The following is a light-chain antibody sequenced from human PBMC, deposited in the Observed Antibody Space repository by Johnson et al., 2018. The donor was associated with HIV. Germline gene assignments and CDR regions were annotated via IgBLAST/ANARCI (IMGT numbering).Light chain of an antibody. J-gene: IGLJ1*01. CDR1: SSNIGNNY. CDR3: GTWDSSLSAYV. V-gene: IGLV1-51*01. Sequence: QSILTQPPSVSAAPGQKVTISCSGSSSNIGNNYVSWYQQVPGTAPKLLIYDNTKRPSGIPDRFSGSKSGTSATLGITGLKTGDEADYYCGTWDSSLSAYVFGTGTKVTVL. CDR2: DNT.